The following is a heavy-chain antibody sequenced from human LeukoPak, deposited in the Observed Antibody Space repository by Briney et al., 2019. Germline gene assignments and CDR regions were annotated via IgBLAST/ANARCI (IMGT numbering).Heavy chain of an antibody. J-gene: IGHJ4*02. CDR1: GFTFDDYA. CDR3: ARDRSMATRLWTPTDY. Sequence: PGGSLRLSCAASGFTFDDYAMHWVRQAPGKGLEWVSSLSWNSGSIGYADSVKGRFTISRDNAKNSLYLQMNSLRAEDTAVYYCARDRSMATRLWTPTDYWGQGTPVTVSS. CDR2: LSWNSGSI. V-gene: IGHV3-9*01. D-gene: IGHD6-6*01.